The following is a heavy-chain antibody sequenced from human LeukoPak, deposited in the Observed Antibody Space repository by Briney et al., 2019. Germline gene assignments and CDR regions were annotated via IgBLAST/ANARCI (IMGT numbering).Heavy chain of an antibody. CDR2: INPNSGGT. Sequence: ASVKVSCKASGYTFTGYYMHWVRQAPGQGLEWMGWINPNSGGTNYAQKFQGRVTMTRDTSISTAYMELSRLRSDDTAVYYCARVPDYYYYGMDVWGQGTTVTVPS. J-gene: IGHJ6*02. CDR1: GYTFTGYY. D-gene: IGHD1-1*01. V-gene: IGHV1-2*02. CDR3: ARVPDYYYYGMDV.